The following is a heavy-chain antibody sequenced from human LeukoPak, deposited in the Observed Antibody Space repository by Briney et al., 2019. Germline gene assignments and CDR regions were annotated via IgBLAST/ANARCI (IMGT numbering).Heavy chain of an antibody. Sequence: SETLSLTCTVSGGAISRGGYYWSWTRQLPEKGLEWIGYIYYSGSPYYNPSLKSRVTISIDTSKNHFSLKLSSVTAADTAVYYSATLAVDTESFDFWGQGTLVTVSS. V-gene: IGHV4-31*03. CDR2: IYYSGSP. CDR1: GGAISRGGYY. CDR3: ATLAVDTESFDF. D-gene: IGHD3/OR15-3a*01. J-gene: IGHJ4*02.